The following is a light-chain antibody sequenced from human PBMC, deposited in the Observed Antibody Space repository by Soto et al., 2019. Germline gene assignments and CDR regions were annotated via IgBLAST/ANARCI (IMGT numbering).Light chain of an antibody. Sequence: TLSVSPGERATLSCRASQSVSSNLAWYQQKPGQAPRLLIYGASTRATGVPARFSGSGSGTEFTLTISSLQSEDFAVYYCQQYNTWPLTFGQGSKVDIK. CDR3: QQYNTWPLT. V-gene: IGKV3-15*01. CDR1: QSVSSN. CDR2: GAS. J-gene: IGKJ1*01.